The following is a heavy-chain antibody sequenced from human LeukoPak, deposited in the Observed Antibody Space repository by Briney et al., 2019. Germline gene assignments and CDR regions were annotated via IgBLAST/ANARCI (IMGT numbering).Heavy chain of an antibody. Sequence: SVKVSCKASGGTFSSYGISWVRQAPGQGIEWMGGIIPIFGTANYAQRFQGRVTITADESTSTAYMELSSLRSEDTAVYYCARPYSSSSYYYGMDVWGQGTTVTVSS. J-gene: IGHJ6*02. CDR1: GGTFSSYG. CDR3: ARPYSSSSYYYGMDV. D-gene: IGHD6-6*01. CDR2: IIPIFGTA. V-gene: IGHV1-69*13.